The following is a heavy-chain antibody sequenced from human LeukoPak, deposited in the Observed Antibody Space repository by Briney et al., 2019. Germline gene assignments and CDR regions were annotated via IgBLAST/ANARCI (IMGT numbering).Heavy chain of an antibody. Sequence: PSQTLSLTCTVSGGSISSGSCYWSWIRQPAGKGLEWIGRIYTSGSTNYNPSLKSRVTISVDTSKNQFSLKLSSVTAADTAVYYCARDPRYDSSGYGNHDAFDIWGQGTMVTVSS. CDR2: IYTSGST. CDR1: GGSISSGSCY. D-gene: IGHD3-22*01. CDR3: ARDPRYDSSGYGNHDAFDI. J-gene: IGHJ3*02. V-gene: IGHV4-61*02.